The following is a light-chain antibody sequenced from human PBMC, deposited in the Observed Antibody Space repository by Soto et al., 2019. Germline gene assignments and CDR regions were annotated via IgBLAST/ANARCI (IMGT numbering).Light chain of an antibody. CDR1: ENINFY. Sequence: DIQMTQSPASLSASVGDRVTITCRASENINFYLHWYQQKPGKAPKLLIYAASTLQSGVPSRFSGSGSGTDFTLTLNSLQPEDFAVYFCQQYDTSPITFGQGTRLDIK. V-gene: IGKV1-39*01. J-gene: IGKJ5*01. CDR3: QQYDTSPIT. CDR2: AAS.